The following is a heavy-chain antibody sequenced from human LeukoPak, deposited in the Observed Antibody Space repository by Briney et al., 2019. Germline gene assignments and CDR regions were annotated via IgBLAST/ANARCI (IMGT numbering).Heavy chain of an antibody. J-gene: IGHJ4*02. D-gene: IGHD3-22*01. Sequence: PGGSLRLSCAASGFTFSRYAVHWVRQAPGKGLEWVVVISYDGSHKYYVDSVKGRFTISRDNSKNTLYLQMNSLRAEDTAVYYCVPVDYYASSGFDSWGQGTLVTVSS. CDR1: GFTFSRYA. CDR3: VPVDYYASSGFDS. V-gene: IGHV3-30*01. CDR2: ISYDGSHK.